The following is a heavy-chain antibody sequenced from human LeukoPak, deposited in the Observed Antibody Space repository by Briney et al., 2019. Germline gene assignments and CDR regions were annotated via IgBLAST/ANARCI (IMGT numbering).Heavy chain of an antibody. CDR1: GGSISRSNW. V-gene: IGHV4-4*02. D-gene: IGHD5-24*01. Sequence: SETLSLTCAVSGGSISRSNWWSWVRQPPGKGLEWIGEIYHSGSTNYNPSLKSRVTISVDKSKNQFSLKLSSVTAADTAVYYCARDSRLRWRWLYDYWGQGTLVTVSS. CDR2: IYHSGST. CDR3: ARDSRLRWRWLYDY. J-gene: IGHJ4*02.